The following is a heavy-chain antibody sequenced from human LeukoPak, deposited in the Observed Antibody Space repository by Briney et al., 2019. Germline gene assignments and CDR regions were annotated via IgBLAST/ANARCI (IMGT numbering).Heavy chain of an antibody. J-gene: IGHJ4*02. Sequence: GGSLRLSCAASGFTFSNYGMHWVRQTPGKGLEWVALISSDGSKNIYADSVKGRFTISRDNSKNTVYLQMNSLRAEDTAVYYCARENSVALSAYWGQGTLVTVSS. CDR2: ISSDGSKN. V-gene: IGHV3-30*03. CDR1: GFTFSNYG. D-gene: IGHD6-19*01. CDR3: ARENSVALSAY.